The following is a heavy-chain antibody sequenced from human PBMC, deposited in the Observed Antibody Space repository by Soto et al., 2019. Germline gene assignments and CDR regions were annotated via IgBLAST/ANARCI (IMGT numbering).Heavy chain of an antibody. CDR2: ISASGGTT. CDR1: GFTFSSYA. V-gene: IGHV3-23*01. J-gene: IGHJ4*02. Sequence: GGSLRLSCAASGFTFSSYAMSWVRQAPGRGLEWVSVISASGGTTNYADSVKGRFTISRDKSQNTLCLQMNTLRAEDTAVYYCARAEGVVPDWGQGTLVTVSS. CDR3: ARAEGVVPD. D-gene: IGHD2-2*01.